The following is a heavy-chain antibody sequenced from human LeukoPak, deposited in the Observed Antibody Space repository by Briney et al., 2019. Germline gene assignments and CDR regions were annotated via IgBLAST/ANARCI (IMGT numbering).Heavy chain of an antibody. CDR2: ISYDGSNK. CDR1: GFTFSSYA. J-gene: IGHJ4*02. CDR3: ARDLTAMTGGYYFDY. Sequence: GRSLRLSCAASGFTFSSYAMHWVRQAPGKGLEWVAVISYDGSNKYYADSVKGRFTISRDNAKNSLYLQMNSLRAEDTAVYYCARDLTAMTGGYYFDYWGQGTLVTVSS. D-gene: IGHD5-18*01. V-gene: IGHV3-30-3*01.